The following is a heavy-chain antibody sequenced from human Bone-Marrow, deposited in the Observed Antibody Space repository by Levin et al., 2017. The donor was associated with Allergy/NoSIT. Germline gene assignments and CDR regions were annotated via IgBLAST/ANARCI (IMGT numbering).Heavy chain of an antibody. CDR2: ISGSGGST. J-gene: IGHJ4*02. Sequence: PGGSLRLSCAASGFTFSSYAMSWVRQAPGKGLEWVSAISGSGGSTYYADSVKGRFTISRDNSKNTLYLQMNSLRAEDTAVYYCAKVLRYSPRPPNDYWGQGTLVTVSS. CDR1: GFTFSSYA. V-gene: IGHV3-23*01. D-gene: IGHD3-16*02. CDR3: AKVLRYSPRPPNDY.